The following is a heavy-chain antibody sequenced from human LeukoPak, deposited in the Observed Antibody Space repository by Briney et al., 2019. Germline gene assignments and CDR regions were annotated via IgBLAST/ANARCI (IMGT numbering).Heavy chain of an antibody. CDR3: ASDFGVAVAGDNWFDP. V-gene: IGHV3-21*01. D-gene: IGHD6-19*01. J-gene: IGHJ5*02. CDR2: ISSSSSYI. CDR1: GFTFGSYS. Sequence: GGSLRLSCAASGFTFGSYSMNWVRQAPGKGLEWVSSISSSSSYIYYADSVKGRFTISRDNAKNSLYLQMNSLRAEDTAVYYCASDFGVAVAGDNWFDPWGQGTLVTVSS.